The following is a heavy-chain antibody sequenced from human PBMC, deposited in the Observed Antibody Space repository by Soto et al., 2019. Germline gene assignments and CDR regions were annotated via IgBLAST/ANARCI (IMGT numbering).Heavy chain of an antibody. CDR2: MNPNSGNT. D-gene: IGHD3-3*01. J-gene: IGHJ3*02. CDR3: ARGLIYDPTYAFDI. V-gene: IGHV1-8*01. CDR1: GYTFTSYD. Sequence: ASVKVSCKASGYTFTSYDINWVRQATGQGLEWMGWMNPNSGNTGYAQKFQGRVTMTRNTSISTAYMELSSLRSEDTAVYYCARGLIYDPTYAFDIWGQGTMVTVSS.